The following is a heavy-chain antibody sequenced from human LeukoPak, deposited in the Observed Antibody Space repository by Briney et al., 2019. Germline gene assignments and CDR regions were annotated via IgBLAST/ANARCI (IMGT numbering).Heavy chain of an antibody. CDR2: IYYSGST. CDR3: ARHWGAGTYYFEY. D-gene: IGHD3-16*01. V-gene: IGHV4-59*08. CDR1: GGSIRSHY. Sequence: SETLSLTCTVSGGSIRSHYWSWIRQPPGKGLEWIGYIYYSGSTNYNPSLKSRVTISVDTSKNQFSLRLSSVTAADTAVYYCARHWGAGTYYFEYWGQGTLVTVSS. J-gene: IGHJ4*02.